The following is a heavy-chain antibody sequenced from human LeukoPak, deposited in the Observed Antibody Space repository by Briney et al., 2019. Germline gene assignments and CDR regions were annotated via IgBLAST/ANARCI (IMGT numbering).Heavy chain of an antibody. CDR2: ISSSGSTI. D-gene: IGHD5-18*01. J-gene: IGHJ4*02. CDR1: GFTFSSYW. CDR3: ARDRWGYSYGGD. Sequence: TGGSLRLSCAASGFTFSSYWMSWVRQAPGKGLEWVSYISSSGSTIYYADSVKGRFTISRDNAKNSLYLQMNSLRAEDTAVYYCARDRWGYSYGGDWGQGTLVTVSS. V-gene: IGHV3-48*04.